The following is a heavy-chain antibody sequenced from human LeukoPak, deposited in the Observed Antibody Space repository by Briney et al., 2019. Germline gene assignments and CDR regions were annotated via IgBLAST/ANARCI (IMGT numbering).Heavy chain of an antibody. J-gene: IGHJ6*04. V-gene: IGHV3-21*01. CDR3: ARIWFGELRVGMDV. CDR1: GFTFSSYS. Sequence: RGSLRLSCAASGFTFSSYSMNWVRQAPGKGLEWVSSISSSSSYIYYADSVKGRFTISRDNAKNSLYLQMNSLGAEDTAVYYCARIWFGELRVGMDVWGKGTTVTVSS. CDR2: ISSSSSYI. D-gene: IGHD3-10*01.